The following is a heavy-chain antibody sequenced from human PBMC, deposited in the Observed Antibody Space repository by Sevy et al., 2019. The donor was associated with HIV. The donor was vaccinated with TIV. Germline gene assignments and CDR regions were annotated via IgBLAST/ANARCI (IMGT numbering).Heavy chain of an antibody. V-gene: IGHV3-15*01. CDR3: STDPIIVLLVTDGMDV. CDR1: GFTFSYAW. D-gene: IGHD2-8*01. J-gene: IGHJ6*02. CDR2: IKARPDGGTT. Sequence: GESLKISCAASGFTFSYAWMSWVRQAPGKGLEWVGRIKARPDGGTTDYPAPVKGRFTISRDDSKNTLYLQMNSLKTEDTAVYYCSTDPIIVLLVTDGMDVWGQGTTVTVSS.